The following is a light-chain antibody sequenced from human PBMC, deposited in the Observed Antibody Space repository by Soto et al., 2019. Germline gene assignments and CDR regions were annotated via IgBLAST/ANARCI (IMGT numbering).Light chain of an antibody. CDR3: QHYYNWTRT. Sequence: ELVLTQSPPTLALFPGAGANVSCRASQAVSTYLAWYQQKPGRAPRLLIYDASKRATGVPARFSGSGYRTDFTLTIGALEPEDLAAYYCQHYYNWTRTFGGGTKVEIK. V-gene: IGKV3-11*01. CDR1: QAVSTY. J-gene: IGKJ4*01. CDR2: DAS.